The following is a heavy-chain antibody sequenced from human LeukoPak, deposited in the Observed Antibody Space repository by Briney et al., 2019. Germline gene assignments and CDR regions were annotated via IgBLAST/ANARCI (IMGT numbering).Heavy chain of an antibody. CDR2: ISYDGSNK. Sequence: WIRQPPGKGLEWVAVISYDGSNKYYADSVKGRFTISRDNSKNTLYLQMNSLRAEDTAVYYCARVGDSSGYYYAPFDYWGQGTLVTVSS. D-gene: IGHD3-22*01. J-gene: IGHJ4*02. V-gene: IGHV3-30-3*01. CDR3: ARVGDSSGYYYAPFDY.